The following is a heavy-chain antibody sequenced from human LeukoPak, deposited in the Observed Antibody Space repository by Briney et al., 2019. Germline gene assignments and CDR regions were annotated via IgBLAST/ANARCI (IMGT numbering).Heavy chain of an antibody. Sequence: GGSLRLSCAASGFTFSSYAVSWVRQAPGKGLEWVSGISGSGGSIYYADSVKGRFTISRDNSKNTLYLQMDSLRAEDTAGYYCAKGAHCSGGSCYALEDWGQGTLVTVSS. J-gene: IGHJ4*02. CDR2: ISGSGGSI. CDR3: AKGAHCSGGSCYALED. CDR1: GFTFSSYA. D-gene: IGHD2-15*01. V-gene: IGHV3-23*01.